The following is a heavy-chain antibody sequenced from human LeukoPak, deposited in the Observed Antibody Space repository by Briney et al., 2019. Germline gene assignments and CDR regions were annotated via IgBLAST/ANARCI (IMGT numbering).Heavy chain of an antibody. CDR1: GLTFSSYW. CDR2: INTDGSST. D-gene: IGHD3-16*01. J-gene: IGHJ4*02. Sequence: GSLRLSCAASGLTFSSYWMHWVRQDPGKGLVWVSHINTDGSSTTYADSVKGRFTISRDNAKNTLYLQMNSLRAEDTAVYYCRTYRWGDSFEFWGQGTLVTVSS. V-gene: IGHV3-74*01. CDR3: RTYRWGDSFEF.